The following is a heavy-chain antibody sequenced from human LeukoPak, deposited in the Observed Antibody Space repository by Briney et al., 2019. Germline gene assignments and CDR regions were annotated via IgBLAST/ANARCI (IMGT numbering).Heavy chain of an antibody. CDR1: GFTFNSYA. J-gene: IGHJ4*02. V-gene: IGHV3-23*01. CDR3: AKPGYSSSWYGDYFDY. CDR2: ISGSGGNT. D-gene: IGHD6-13*01. Sequence: GGSLRLSCAASGFTFNSYAMSWVRQAPGKGLEWVSAISGSGGNTYYADSVKGRFTISRDNSKNTLYLQVNTLRAEDTAVYYCAKPGYSSSWYGDYFDYWGQGTLVTVSS.